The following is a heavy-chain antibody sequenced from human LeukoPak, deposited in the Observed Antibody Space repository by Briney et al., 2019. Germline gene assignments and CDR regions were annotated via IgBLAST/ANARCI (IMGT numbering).Heavy chain of an antibody. J-gene: IGHJ6*03. CDR3: ARDLSLYYMDV. V-gene: IGHV3-30-3*01. Sequence: SGGSLRLSCAASGFTFSSYAMHWVRQAPGKGLEWVAVISYDGSNKYYADSVKGRFTISRDNSKNTLYLQMNSLRAEDTAVYYCARDLSLYYMDVWGKGTTVTVSS. CDR1: GFTFSSYA. CDR2: ISYDGSNK.